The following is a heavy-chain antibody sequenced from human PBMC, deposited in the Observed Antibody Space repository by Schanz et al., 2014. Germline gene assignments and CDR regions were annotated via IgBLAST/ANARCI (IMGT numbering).Heavy chain of an antibody. CDR1: GFSFSSYA. D-gene: IGHD3-10*01. Sequence: EVELVESGGGLVQPGGSLRLSCATSGFSFSSYAINWVRQAPGKGLEWVSGISGSGASTYYADSVKGRFTISRDNSNKTVDLQMNSLRAEDTALYYCVRDELLWFGEVLSIDYWGQGALVTVSS. CDR2: ISGSGAST. CDR3: VRDELLWFGEVLSIDY. V-gene: IGHV3-23*04. J-gene: IGHJ4*02.